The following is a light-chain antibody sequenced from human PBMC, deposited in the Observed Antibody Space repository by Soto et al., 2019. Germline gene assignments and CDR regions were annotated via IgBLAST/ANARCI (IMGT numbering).Light chain of an antibody. V-gene: IGLV2-14*01. CDR1: ASDIGYYNY. Sequence: QSALTQPASVSGSPGQSITISCTGTASDIGYYNYVSWYQQHPGKAPKLMIYEVSNRPSGVSNRFSGSKSGNTASLTISGLQAEDEADYYCSSYTTSDTLVFGTGTQLTVL. J-gene: IGLJ1*01. CDR2: EVS. CDR3: SSYTTSDTLV.